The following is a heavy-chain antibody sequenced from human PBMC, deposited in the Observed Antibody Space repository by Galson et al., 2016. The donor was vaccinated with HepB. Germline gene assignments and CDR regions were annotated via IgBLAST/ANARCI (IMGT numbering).Heavy chain of an antibody. J-gene: IGHJ4*02. CDR2: INTNTGNP. D-gene: IGHD7-27*01. V-gene: IGHV7-4-1*02. CDR1: GYTFTRYA. CDR3: ARDKKLTGDY. Sequence: SVKVSCKASGYTFTRYAMNWVRQAPGQGLEWMGWINTNTGNPTYAQGFTGRFVFSLDPSVTTAYLQISSLKPEDTAVYYCARDKKLTGDYWGQGTLVTVSS.